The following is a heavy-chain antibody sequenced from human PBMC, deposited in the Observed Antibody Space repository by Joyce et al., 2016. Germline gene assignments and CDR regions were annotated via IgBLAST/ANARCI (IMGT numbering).Heavy chain of an antibody. Sequence: EVQVVQSGGEVKKPGESLKISCAGFGFSFTNYWLGWVRQMPGKGLEWMGIMNPVDSDTRYSPAIQGQVTISADKSTNTAYLQWRSLKASDTAIYYCARHRAAGGGYYYGMDVWGRGTTVTVSS. D-gene: IGHD6-13*01. CDR1: GFSFTNYW. CDR3: ARHRAAGGGYYYGMDV. CDR2: MNPVDSDT. V-gene: IGHV5-51*01. J-gene: IGHJ6*02.